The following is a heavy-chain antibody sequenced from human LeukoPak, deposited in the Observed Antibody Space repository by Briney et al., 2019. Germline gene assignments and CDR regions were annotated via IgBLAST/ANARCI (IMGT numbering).Heavy chain of an antibody. Sequence: GGSLRFSCAASGFPFSSYNMNWVRQAPGKGREGVSSISSRSSYIYYADSVKGRFTISRDSAKNSLYLQMNSLRAEYTAVYYCARDRGTYNYGMDVWGQGTTVTVSS. CDR2: ISSRSSYI. V-gene: IGHV3-21*04. CDR1: GFPFSSYN. D-gene: IGHD1-1*01. J-gene: IGHJ6*02. CDR3: ARDRGTYNYGMDV.